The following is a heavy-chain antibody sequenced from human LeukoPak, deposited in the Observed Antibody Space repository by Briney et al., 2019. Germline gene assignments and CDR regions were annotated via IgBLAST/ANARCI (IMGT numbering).Heavy chain of an antibody. CDR2: INSDGSST. J-gene: IGHJ4*02. D-gene: IGHD2-21*02. CDR3: AREVVLTGTSVFDF. Sequence: GGSLRLSCGASGFTFNIYWIHWVRQAPGKGLVWVSRINSDGSSTIYTDSVKGRFTISRDNAENTVYLQMNSLRAEDAAVYYCAREVVLTGTSVFDFWGQGTVVTVSS. CDR1: GFTFNIYW. V-gene: IGHV3-74*01.